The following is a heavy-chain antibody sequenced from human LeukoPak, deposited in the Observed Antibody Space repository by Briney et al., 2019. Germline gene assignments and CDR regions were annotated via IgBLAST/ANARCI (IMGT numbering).Heavy chain of an antibody. V-gene: IGHV1-18*01. Sequence: ASVKVSCKASGGTFSNYAVSWVRQAPGQGLEWMGWISAYNGNTNYAQKLQGRVTMTTDTSTSTAYMELRSLRSDDTAVYYCARLWFGESWFDYWGQGTLVTVSS. CDR1: GGTFSNYA. CDR3: ARLWFGESWFDY. J-gene: IGHJ4*02. D-gene: IGHD3-10*01. CDR2: ISAYNGNT.